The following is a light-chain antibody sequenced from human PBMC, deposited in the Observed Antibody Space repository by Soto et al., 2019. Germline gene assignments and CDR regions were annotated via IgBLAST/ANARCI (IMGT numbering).Light chain of an antibody. Sequence: QSVLTQPASVSGSPGQSITISCTGTRTDVGGYNFVSWYQQHPGKAPKPIIYEVSNRPSGVSNPFSGSKSDNTASLTISELQAEDEADYYCCSYVSSKTYVLGTGTKVTV. V-gene: IGLV2-14*01. CDR2: EVS. CDR1: RTDVGGYNF. CDR3: CSYVSSKTYV. J-gene: IGLJ1*01.